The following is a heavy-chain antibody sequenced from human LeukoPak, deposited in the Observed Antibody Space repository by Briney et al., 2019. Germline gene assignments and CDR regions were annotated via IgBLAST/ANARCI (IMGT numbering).Heavy chain of an antibody. D-gene: IGHD5-12*01. CDR2: IYNSGST. J-gene: IGHJ4*02. CDR3: ARHAENGYDRFDH. Sequence: RPAEPLSLTCSVSGVSISSYYWSWIRQPPGKGLEWIGYIYNSGSTNYKSPLRSRVPMSGDTSKNQLSLNVSSVTAADTAVYYCARHAENGYDRFDHWGQGTLVTVSS. V-gene: IGHV4-59*08. CDR1: GVSISSYY.